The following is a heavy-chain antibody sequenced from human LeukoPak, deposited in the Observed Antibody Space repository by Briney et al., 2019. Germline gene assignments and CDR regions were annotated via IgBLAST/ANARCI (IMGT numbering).Heavy chain of an antibody. CDR2: IYHSGST. CDR3: ARRERIAEANDY. Sequence: SETLSLTXAVSGYSISSGYYWGWIRPPPGKGLEWIGSIYHSGSTYYNPSLKSRVTISVDTSKNQFSLKLSSVTAADTAVYYCARRERIAEANDYWGQGTLVTVSS. J-gene: IGHJ4*02. CDR1: GYSISSGYY. V-gene: IGHV4-38-2*01. D-gene: IGHD1-1*01.